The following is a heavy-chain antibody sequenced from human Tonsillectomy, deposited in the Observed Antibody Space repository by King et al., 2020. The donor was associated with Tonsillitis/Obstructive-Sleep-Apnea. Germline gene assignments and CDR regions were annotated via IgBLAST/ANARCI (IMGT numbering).Heavy chain of an antibody. J-gene: IGHJ6*02. CDR2: ISVSGTTV. CDR3: ACRMSCYGMDV. Sequence: VQLVESGGGLVQPGGSLRLSCVASGFTFSDYEMNWVRQAPGKGLEWVSCISVSGTTVYYADSVKGRFTISRDNDKNALYLKMDSLRADGTDVYYCACRMSCYGMDVWGQGTAVTVSS. V-gene: IGHV3-48*03. CDR1: GFTFSDYE.